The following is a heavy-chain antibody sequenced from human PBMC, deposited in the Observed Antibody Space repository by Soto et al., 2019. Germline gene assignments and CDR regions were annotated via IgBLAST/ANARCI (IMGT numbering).Heavy chain of an antibody. D-gene: IGHD1-26*01. V-gene: IGHV4-31*03. CDR3: ARVFGGSYSRDAFDI. J-gene: IGHJ3*02. Sequence: SETLSLTCTVSSGSISSGGYYWSWIRQHPGKGLEWIGYIYYSGSTYYNPSLKSRVTISVDTSKNQFSLKLSSVTAADTAVYYCARVFGGSYSRDAFDIWGQGTMVTVSS. CDR2: IYYSGST. CDR1: SGSISSGGYY.